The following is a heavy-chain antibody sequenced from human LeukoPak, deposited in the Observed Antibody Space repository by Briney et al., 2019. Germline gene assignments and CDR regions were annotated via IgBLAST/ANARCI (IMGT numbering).Heavy chain of an antibody. CDR1: GFTFSSYD. CDR2: ISGSGAST. D-gene: IGHD6-19*01. CDR3: AKGDSSGWYDY. V-gene: IGHV3-23*01. J-gene: IGHJ4*02. Sequence: GGSLRLSCAASGFTFSSYDMSWVRQAPGKGLEWVSAISGSGASTYYADSVKGRFTISRDNSKNTLYLQMNSLRAEDTAVYYRAKGDSSGWYDYWGQGTLVTVSS.